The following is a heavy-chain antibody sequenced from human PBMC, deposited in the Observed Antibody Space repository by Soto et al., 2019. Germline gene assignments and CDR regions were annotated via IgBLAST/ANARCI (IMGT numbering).Heavy chain of an antibody. CDR2: ISPLGDYI. CDR1: GFTFSNYA. CDR3: AKQDNRPTVAEADTFVD. Sequence: EVQLLESGGGLVQPGGSLRLSCAASGFTFSNYAMSWVRQAPGKGLEWVSAISPLGDYIYYTDSVKGRFTMSRDNSKTTLYLQMTSLGVADTAIYFCAKQDNRPTVAEADTFVDWGQGTRLTVSS. V-gene: IGHV3-23*01. D-gene: IGHD6-19*01. J-gene: IGHJ4*02.